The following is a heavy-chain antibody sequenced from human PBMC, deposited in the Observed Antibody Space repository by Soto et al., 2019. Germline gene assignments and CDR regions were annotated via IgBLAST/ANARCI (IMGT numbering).Heavy chain of an antibody. Sequence: QVQLQESGPGLVKPSGTLSLTCAVSGDSISNSRWWTWVRQPPGKGLEWIGDIFHSGDTNNNPSLMKRVVISVDKSQNQFSLTVCSLTAAYTVRNYCAYSTGWYRHDVWGQVTLVTVSS. CDR2: IFHSGDT. D-gene: IGHD6-19*01. CDR1: GDSISNSRW. V-gene: IGHV4-4*02. J-gene: IGHJ3*01. CDR3: AYSTGWYRHDV.